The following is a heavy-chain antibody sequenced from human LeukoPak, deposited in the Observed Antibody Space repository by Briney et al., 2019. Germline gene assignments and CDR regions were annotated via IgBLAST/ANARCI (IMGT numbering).Heavy chain of an antibody. J-gene: IGHJ4*02. D-gene: IGHD6-6*01. Sequence: SETLSLTCTVSGGSISGYYWSWIRQPPGKGLEWIGYIYYSGSTNYNPSLKSRVTISVDTSKNQFSLKLSSVTAADTAVYYCATDRGRGSSFDYWGQGTLVTVSS. CDR1: GGSISGYY. V-gene: IGHV4-59*08. CDR3: ATDRGRGSSFDY. CDR2: IYYSGST.